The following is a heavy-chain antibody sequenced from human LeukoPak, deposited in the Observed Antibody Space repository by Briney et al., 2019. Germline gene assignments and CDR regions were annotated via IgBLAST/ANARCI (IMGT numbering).Heavy chain of an antibody. CDR3: ARVAVTTYYYYYGMDV. V-gene: IGHV4-34*01. Sequence: SETLSLTCAVYGGSFSGDYWSWVRQPPGKGLERSGEIHHSGSTNYNPSLKSRVTISVDTSKNQFSLKLSSVTAADTAVYYCARVAVTTYYYYYGMDVWGQGTTVTVSS. CDR1: GGSFSGDY. J-gene: IGHJ6*02. CDR2: IHHSGST. D-gene: IGHD4-11*01.